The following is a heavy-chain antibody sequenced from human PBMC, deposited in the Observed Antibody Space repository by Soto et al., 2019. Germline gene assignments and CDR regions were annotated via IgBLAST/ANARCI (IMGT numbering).Heavy chain of an antibody. CDR2: INAGNGNT. D-gene: IGHD5-12*01. CDR1: GYTFTSYA. Sequence: ASVKVSCKASGYTFTSYAMHWVRQAPGQRLEWMGWINAGNGNTKYSQKFQGRVTITRDTSASTAYMELSSLRSEDTAVYYCARGLRVAAYYYYYMDVCAQGTTVPVSS. J-gene: IGHJ6*03. CDR3: ARGLRVAAYYYYYMDV. V-gene: IGHV1-3*01.